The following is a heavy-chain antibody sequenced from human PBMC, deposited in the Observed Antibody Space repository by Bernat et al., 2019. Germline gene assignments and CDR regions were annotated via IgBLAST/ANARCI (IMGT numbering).Heavy chain of an antibody. D-gene: IGHD2-2*01. CDR1: GGSISSSNW. CDR3: ARDPRSQLTPYFDY. Sequence: QVQLQESGPGLVKPSGTLSLTCAVSGGSISSSNWWSWVRQPPGKGLEWIGEIYHSGSTNYNPSLNSRVTISVDKSKNQFSLTLSSVTAADTAGYYCARDPRSQLTPYFDYWGQGTLVTVSS. J-gene: IGHJ4*02. V-gene: IGHV4-4*02. CDR2: IYHSGST.